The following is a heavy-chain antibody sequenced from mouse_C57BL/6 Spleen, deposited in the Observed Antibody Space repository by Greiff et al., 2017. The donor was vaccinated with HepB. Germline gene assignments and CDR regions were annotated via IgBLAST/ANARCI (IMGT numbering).Heavy chain of an antibody. V-gene: IGHV1-4*01. J-gene: IGHJ3*01. CDR3: AREASTGTGFAY. CDR2: INPSSGYT. Sequence: QVQLKQSGAELARPGASVKMSCKASGYTFTSYTMHWVKQRPGQGLEWIGYINPSSGYTKYNQKFKDKATLTADKSSSTAYMQLSSLTSEDSAVYYCAREASTGTGFAYWGQGTLVTVSA. D-gene: IGHD4-1*02. CDR1: GYTFTSYT.